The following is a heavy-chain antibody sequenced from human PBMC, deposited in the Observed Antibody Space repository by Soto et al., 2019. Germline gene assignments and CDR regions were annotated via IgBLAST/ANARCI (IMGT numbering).Heavy chain of an antibody. CDR3: ARGGGSSWPNRFDP. D-gene: IGHD6-13*01. V-gene: IGHV4-34*01. CDR2: INHSGST. Sequence: PSETLSLTCAVYGGSFSGYYWSWIRQPPGKGLEWIGEINHSGSTNYNPSLKSRVTISVDTSKNQFSLKLSSVTAADTAVYYCARGGGSSWPNRFDPWGQGTLVTVSS. J-gene: IGHJ5*02. CDR1: GGSFSGYY.